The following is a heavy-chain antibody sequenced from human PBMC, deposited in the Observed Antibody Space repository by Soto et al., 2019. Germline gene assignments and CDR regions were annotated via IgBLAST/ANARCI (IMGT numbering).Heavy chain of an antibody. CDR2: INAGNGNT. CDR1: GYTFTSYA. CDR3: ARDFTGWPPDGVDS. V-gene: IGHV1-3*01. Sequence: ASVKVSCKASGYTFTSYAMHWVRQAPGQRLEWMGWINAGNGNTKYSQKFQGRVTITRDTSASTAYMELSSLRSEDTAVYYCARDFTGWPPDGVDSWGQGXLVTVSS. J-gene: IGHJ4*02. D-gene: IGHD3-16*01.